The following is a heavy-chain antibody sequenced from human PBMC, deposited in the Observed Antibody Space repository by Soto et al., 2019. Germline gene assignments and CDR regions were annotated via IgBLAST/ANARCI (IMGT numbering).Heavy chain of an antibody. V-gene: IGHV3-23*01. D-gene: IGHD5-12*01. CDR1: GFTFTDYA. Sequence: EVQVLESGGGLVQPGGSLRLSCAASGFTFTDYAMTWVRQAPGKGLEWVSSISGSASSTFYAGSVKGRFTISRDNSRNTVSLQMNSLRAEDTAVYYCAKASSTISPDYWGQGTLLTVSS. CDR2: ISGSASST. CDR3: AKASSTISPDY. J-gene: IGHJ4*02.